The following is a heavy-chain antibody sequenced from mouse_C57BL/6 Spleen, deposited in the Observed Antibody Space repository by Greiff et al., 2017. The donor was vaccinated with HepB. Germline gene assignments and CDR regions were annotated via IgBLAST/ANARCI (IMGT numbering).Heavy chain of an antibody. J-gene: IGHJ2*01. CDR2: IDPSDSYT. Sequence: QLQQPGAELVMPGASVKLSCKASGYTFTSYWMHWVKQRPGQGLEWIGEIDPSDSYTNYNQKFKGKSTLTVDKSSSTAYMQLSSLTSEDSAVYYCARSDTTARGDYFDYWGQGTTLTVSS. CDR3: ARSDTTARGDYFDY. V-gene: IGHV1-69*01. D-gene: IGHD1-2*01. CDR1: GYTFTSYW.